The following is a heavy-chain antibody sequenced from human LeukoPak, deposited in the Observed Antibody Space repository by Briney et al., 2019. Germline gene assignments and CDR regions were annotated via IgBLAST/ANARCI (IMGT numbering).Heavy chain of an antibody. D-gene: IGHD2-15*01. Sequence: GGSLRLSCAASGFTFSNAWMSWVRQAPGKGLEWVGRIKSKTDGGTTDYAAPVKGRFTISRDDSKNTLYLQMNSLKTEDTSVYYCTYTGPYHSSSDCSGGSCYGLAYWGQGTLVTASS. CDR1: GFTFSNAW. CDR2: IKSKTDGGTT. CDR3: TYTGPYHSSSDCSGGSCYGLAY. J-gene: IGHJ4*02. V-gene: IGHV3-15*01.